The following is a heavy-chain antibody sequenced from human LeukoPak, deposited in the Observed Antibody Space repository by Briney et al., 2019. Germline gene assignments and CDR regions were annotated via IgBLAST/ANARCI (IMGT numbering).Heavy chain of an antibody. V-gene: IGHV3-64*01. CDR3: VRTSGSLDY. J-gene: IGHJ4*02. CDR1: GFTFGSYA. Sequence: GGSLRLSCAASGFTFGSYAMHWVRQAPGKGLEYVSAISTNGDSTYYANSVKGRFTISRDNSKNTVFLQLGSLRAEDMAVYYCVRTSGSLDYWGQGTLVTVSS. D-gene: IGHD1-26*01. CDR2: ISTNGDST.